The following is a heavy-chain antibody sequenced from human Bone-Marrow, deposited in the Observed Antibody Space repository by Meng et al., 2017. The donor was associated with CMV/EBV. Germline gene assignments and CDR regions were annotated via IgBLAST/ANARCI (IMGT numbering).Heavy chain of an antibody. CDR2: IYPGDSDT. Sequence: KVSGKASGYTFTSYYMHWVRQMPGKGLEWMGIIYPGDSDTRYSPSFQGQVTISADKSISTAYLQWSSLKASDTAMYYCARHGELGYSSSWYFVYWGQGTLVTVSS. V-gene: IGHV5-51*01. J-gene: IGHJ4*02. D-gene: IGHD6-13*01. CDR3: ARHGELGYSSSWYFVY. CDR1: GYTFTSYY.